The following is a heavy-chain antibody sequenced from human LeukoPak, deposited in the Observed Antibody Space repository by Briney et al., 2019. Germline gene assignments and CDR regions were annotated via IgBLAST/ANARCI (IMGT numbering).Heavy chain of an antibody. V-gene: IGHV4-59*11. CDR3: ASDSISMNAFDA. J-gene: IGHJ3*01. D-gene: IGHD3-22*01. Sequence: SETLSLTCTVSGGSFATHYWSWIRQPPGKGLEWIGYISYIGSTNYNPSLKSRVTISIDTSKNEVSLMMTSVTAADTAVYYCASDSISMNAFDAWGQGAMVTVSS. CDR2: ISYIGST. CDR1: GGSFATHY.